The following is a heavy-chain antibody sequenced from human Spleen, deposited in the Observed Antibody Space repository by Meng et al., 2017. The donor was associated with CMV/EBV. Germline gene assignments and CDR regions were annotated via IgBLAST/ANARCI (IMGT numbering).Heavy chain of an antibody. Sequence: ASVKVSCKASGYSFTDHYMHWVRQAPGQGLEWMGWINPFTGGTNYAQKFQGRIIMTRDTSINTASVELSRLRSDDTAVYYCARAHAVGPPNWRADPFDIWGQGTMVTVSS. CDR3: ARAHAVGPPNWRADPFDI. V-gene: IGHV1-2*02. J-gene: IGHJ3*02. D-gene: IGHD1-26*01. CDR2: INPFTGGT. CDR1: GYSFTDHY.